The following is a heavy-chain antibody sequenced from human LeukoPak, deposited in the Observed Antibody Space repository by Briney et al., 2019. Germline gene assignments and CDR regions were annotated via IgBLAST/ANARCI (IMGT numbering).Heavy chain of an antibody. Sequence: GGSLRLSCASSGFTFDDYGMTWVRQTPGKGLEWVSGINWYGSSTAYTDSVKGRFIISRDNDKNSLYLEMNSLRAEDTALYYCARGDFGSGSYSHWYFDLWGRGTRVTVSS. CDR1: GFTFDDYG. J-gene: IGHJ2*01. CDR3: ARGDFGSGSYSHWYFDL. D-gene: IGHD3-10*01. V-gene: IGHV3-20*04. CDR2: INWYGSST.